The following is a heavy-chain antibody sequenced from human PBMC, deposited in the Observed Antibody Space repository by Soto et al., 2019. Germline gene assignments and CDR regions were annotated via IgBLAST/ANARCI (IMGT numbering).Heavy chain of an antibody. CDR1: GFTFSHYA. CDR2: IDGDGFIT. Sequence: GGSLRLSCAASGFTFSHYAMTWVRQAPGKGLEWVSSIDGDGFITHYADSVQGRFTISRDNSQNTLYLQMNSLGAEDTALYYCAKYIVARTPYFDFWGQGALVTVSS. CDR3: AKYIVARTPYFDF. D-gene: IGHD5-12*01. V-gene: IGHV3-23*01. J-gene: IGHJ4*02.